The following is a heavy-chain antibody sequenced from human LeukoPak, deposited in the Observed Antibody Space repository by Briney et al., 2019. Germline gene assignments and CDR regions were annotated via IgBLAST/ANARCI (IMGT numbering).Heavy chain of an antibody. CDR3: ARHDHYYAMDV. CDR1: GYSFTNYW. Sequence: GESLKISCKGSGYSFTNYWIGWVRQMPGKGLEWMGIIYPGDSDTRYSPSFQGQVTISADKSIRTAYLQWSSLKASDTAIYYCARHDHYYAMDVWARGPRSPSP. J-gene: IGHJ6*02. V-gene: IGHV5-51*01. CDR2: IYPGDSDT.